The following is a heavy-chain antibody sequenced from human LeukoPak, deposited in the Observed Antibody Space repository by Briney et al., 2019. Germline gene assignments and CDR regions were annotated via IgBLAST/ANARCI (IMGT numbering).Heavy chain of an antibody. CDR3: ARGPYSSGENWSDP. CDR2: INHSGST. J-gene: IGHJ5*02. V-gene: IGHV4-34*01. Sequence: SETLSLTCAAYGGSFRGYYWSWIRQPPRKGLEWIGEINHSGSTNYNPSLKSRVTISVDTSKNQFSLKLSSVTAADTAVYYCARGPYSSGENWSDPWGQGTLVTVSS. CDR1: GGSFRGYY. D-gene: IGHD6-19*01.